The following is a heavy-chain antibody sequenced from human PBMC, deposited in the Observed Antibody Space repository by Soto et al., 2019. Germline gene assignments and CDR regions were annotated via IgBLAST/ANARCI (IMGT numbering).Heavy chain of an antibody. CDR3: AKYVHSSSSARRYYYYYGMDV. Sequence: PGGSLRLSCAASGFTFSSYAMSWVRQAPGKGLEWVSAISGSGGSTYYADSVKGRFTISRDNSKNTLYLQMNSLRAEDTAVYYCAKYVHSSSSARRYYYYYGMDVWGQGTKVTVSS. D-gene: IGHD6-6*01. CDR2: ISGSGGST. J-gene: IGHJ6*02. CDR1: GFTFSSYA. V-gene: IGHV3-23*01.